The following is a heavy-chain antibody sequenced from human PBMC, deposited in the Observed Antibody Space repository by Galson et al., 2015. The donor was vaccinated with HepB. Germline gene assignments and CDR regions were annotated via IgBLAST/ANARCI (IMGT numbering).Heavy chain of an antibody. CDR2: ISGGGNI. D-gene: IGHD3-10*01. CDR3: AKARGPYGSGSQMDY. V-gene: IGHV3-23*01. J-gene: IGHJ4*02. Sequence: SLRLSCAASGFTFNNYAMSWVRQAPGKGLDWVSSISGGGNIFYADSVRGRFTISRDTSKNTLYLQMNNLRGEDTALYYCAKARGPYGSGSQMDYWGQGTLVTVSS. CDR1: GFTFNNYA.